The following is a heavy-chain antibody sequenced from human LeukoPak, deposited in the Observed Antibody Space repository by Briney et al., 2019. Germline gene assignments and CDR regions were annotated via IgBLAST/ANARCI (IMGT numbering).Heavy chain of an antibody. Sequence: PSETLSLTCTVSGGSISSTSYYWAWIRQPPGKGLEWIGSTDYTGSTNYNPSLKSRVTISVDTSKNQFSLKLSSVTAADTAVYYCARRLGLRWLVSAFDYWGQGTLVTVSS. CDR3: ARRLGLRWLVSAFDY. D-gene: IGHD4-23*01. J-gene: IGHJ4*02. CDR2: TDYTGST. CDR1: GGSISSTSYY. V-gene: IGHV4-39*07.